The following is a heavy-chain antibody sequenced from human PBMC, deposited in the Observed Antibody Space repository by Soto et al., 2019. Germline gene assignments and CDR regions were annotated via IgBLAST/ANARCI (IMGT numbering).Heavy chain of an antibody. J-gene: IGHJ4*02. CDR2: IYYIENT. V-gene: IGHV4-39*01. CDR1: GGSISSSSNH. D-gene: IGHD4-17*01. Sequence: QLQLPESGPGLVKPSETLSLTCTVSGGSISSSSNHWGWIRQPPGKGLEWIGNIYYIENTYYNPSLKSRVTISVDTSKNQFSLRLTSVTAADTAVYYCATHPPYGPLAHWGQGTLVTVSS. CDR3: ATHPPYGPLAH.